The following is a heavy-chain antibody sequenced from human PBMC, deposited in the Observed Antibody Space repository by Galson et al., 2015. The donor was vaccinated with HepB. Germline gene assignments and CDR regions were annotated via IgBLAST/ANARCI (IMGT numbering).Heavy chain of an antibody. J-gene: IGHJ6*02. Sequence: SVKVSCKASGYTFTSYGISWVRQAPGQGLEWMGWISAYNGNTNYAQKLQGRVTMTTDTSTSTAYMELRSLRSDDTAVYYCARGGVWFGELLVSPYYYYGMDVWGQGTTGTVSS. V-gene: IGHV1-18*04. CDR3: ARGGVWFGELLVSPYYYYGMDV. CDR1: GYTFTSYG. CDR2: ISAYNGNT. D-gene: IGHD3-10*01.